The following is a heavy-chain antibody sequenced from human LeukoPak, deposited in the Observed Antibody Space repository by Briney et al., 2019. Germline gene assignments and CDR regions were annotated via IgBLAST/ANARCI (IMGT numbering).Heavy chain of an antibody. CDR1: GFTLSSYG. Sequence: PGGSLRLSCAASGFTLSSYGMHWVRQAPGKGLEWVAVIWYDGSNKYYADSVKGRFTISRDNSKNTLYLQMNSLRAEDTAVYYCAGSSPRIYYYYGMDVWGKGTTATVSS. J-gene: IGHJ6*04. CDR2: IWYDGSNK. V-gene: IGHV3-33*01. CDR3: AGSSPRIYYYYGMDV. D-gene: IGHD1-14*01.